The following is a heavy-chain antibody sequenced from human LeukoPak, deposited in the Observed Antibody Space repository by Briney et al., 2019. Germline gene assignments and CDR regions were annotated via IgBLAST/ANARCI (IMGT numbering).Heavy chain of an antibody. Sequence: GGSLGLSCAASGFPFYDFALHWVRPAPGKGLEWVSGISWNSGSIGYADSVKGRFTISRDNAKNSLYLQMNSLRAEDTALYYCAVGRGDYWGQGTLVTVSS. CDR2: ISWNSGSI. V-gene: IGHV3-9*01. J-gene: IGHJ4*02. D-gene: IGHD3-10*01. CDR1: GFPFYDFA. CDR3: AVGRGDY.